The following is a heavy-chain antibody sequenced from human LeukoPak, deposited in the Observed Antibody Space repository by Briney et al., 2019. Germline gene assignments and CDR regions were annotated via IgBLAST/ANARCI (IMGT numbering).Heavy chain of an antibody. Sequence: GASVKVSCKASGYTFTSYAMHWVRQAPGQRLEWMGWINAGNGNTKYSQKFQGRVTITRDTSASTAYMELSSLRSEDTAVYYCARGVAQTGSVDYWGQGTLVTVSS. CDR2: INAGNGNT. CDR1: GYTFTSYA. V-gene: IGHV1-3*01. CDR3: ARGVAQTGSVDY. D-gene: IGHD3-9*01. J-gene: IGHJ4*02.